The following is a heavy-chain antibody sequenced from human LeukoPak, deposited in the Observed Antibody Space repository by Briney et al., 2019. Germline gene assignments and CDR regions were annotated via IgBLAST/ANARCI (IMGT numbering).Heavy chain of an antibody. J-gene: IGHJ4*02. V-gene: IGHV1-8*01. CDR2: MNPNSGNT. Sequence: ASVKVSCKASGYTFTSYDINWVRQATGQGLEWMGWMNPNSGNTGYAQKFQGRVTMTRNTSISTAYMELSSLRSEDTAVYYCARGWSLWFGELYEGFDYWGQGTLVTVSS. CDR3: ARGWSLWFGELYEGFDY. D-gene: IGHD3-10*01. CDR1: GYTFTSYD.